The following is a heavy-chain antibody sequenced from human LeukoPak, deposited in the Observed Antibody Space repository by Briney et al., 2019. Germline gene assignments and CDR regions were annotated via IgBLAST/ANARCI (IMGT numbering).Heavy chain of an antibody. D-gene: IGHD4-23*01. CDR1: GFTFSSYS. Sequence: GGSLRLSRAASGFTFSSYSMNWVRQAPGKGLEWVSSISSSSSYIYYADSVKGRFTISRDNAKNSLYLQMNSLRAEDTAVYYCARDDVTTVVNYYYYYMDVWGKGTTVTVSS. CDR3: ARDDVTTVVNYYYYYMDV. V-gene: IGHV3-21*01. CDR2: ISSSSSYI. J-gene: IGHJ6*03.